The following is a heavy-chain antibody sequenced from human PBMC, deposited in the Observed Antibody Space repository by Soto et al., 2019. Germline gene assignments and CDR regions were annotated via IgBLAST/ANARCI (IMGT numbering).Heavy chain of an antibody. CDR1: GFTFSSYS. CDR2: ISSSNSYI. V-gene: IGHV3-21*01. Sequence: PGGSLRLSCAASGFTFSSYSMNWVRQAPGKGLEWVSSISSSNSYIYYADSVKGRFTISRDNAKNSLYLQMNSLRAEDTAVYYCASSPSRDGYNYWYFDLWSRGTLVTVSS. CDR3: ASSPSRDGYNYWYFDL. J-gene: IGHJ2*01. D-gene: IGHD5-12*01.